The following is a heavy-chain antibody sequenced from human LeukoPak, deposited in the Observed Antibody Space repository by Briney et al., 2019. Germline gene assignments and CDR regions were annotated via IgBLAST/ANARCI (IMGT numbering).Heavy chain of an antibody. V-gene: IGHV4-34*01. J-gene: IGHJ3*02. CDR1: GGSFSNYY. Sequence: KPSETLSLTCAVYGGSFSNYYWSWIRQPPGKGLEWIGEINHSGSTNYNPSLKSRVTRSVYTSNIQCSLNLSSVAAADTAEYYCASDRHVKYSYDSSGYYPDAFDIWGQGTMVTVSS. CDR3: ASDRHVKYSYDSSGYYPDAFDI. CDR2: INHSGST. D-gene: IGHD3-22*01.